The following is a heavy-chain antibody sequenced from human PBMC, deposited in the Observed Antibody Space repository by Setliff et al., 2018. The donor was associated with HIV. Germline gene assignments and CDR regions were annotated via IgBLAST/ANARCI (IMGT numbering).Heavy chain of an antibody. CDR3: VRDRDWAFDY. V-gene: IGHV3-48*01. Sequence: GGSLRLSCAASGFTFSSYSMNWVRQAPGKGLEWISYNGIINGAKHYADSMEGRFTISRDDAKNSLYLQMDSLRAEDTAVYYCVRDRDWAFDYWGQGILVTVS. CDR1: GFTFSSYS. D-gene: IGHD3-9*01. CDR2: NGIINGAK. J-gene: IGHJ4*02.